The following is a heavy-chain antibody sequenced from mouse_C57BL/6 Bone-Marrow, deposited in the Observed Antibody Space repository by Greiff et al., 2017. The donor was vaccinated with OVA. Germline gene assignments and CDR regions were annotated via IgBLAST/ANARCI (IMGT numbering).Heavy chain of an antibody. CDR3: ARGYGYDDY. CDR1: GYTFTSYW. V-gene: IGHV1-50*01. Sequence: QVQLQQPGAELVKPGASVKLSCKASGYTFTSYWMQWVKQRPGQGLEWIGEIDPSDSYTNYNQKFKGKATLTVDTSSSTAYMHLSSLTSEDSAVYYCARGYGYDDYWGKGTTLTVSS. J-gene: IGHJ2*01. D-gene: IGHD2-2*01. CDR2: IDPSDSYT.